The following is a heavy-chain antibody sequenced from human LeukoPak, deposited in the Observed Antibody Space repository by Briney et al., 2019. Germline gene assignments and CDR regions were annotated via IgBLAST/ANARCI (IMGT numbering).Heavy chain of an antibody. V-gene: IGHV4-59*08. Sequence: SETLSLTCTVSGGSISGFHWSWVRQPPGKGLEWIGYIHYSGSTDYNPSLKSRVTISVDTSKNQFSLKLSSVTAADTAVYYCTRHLDYYGSGSYEYWGQGTLVTVSS. D-gene: IGHD3-10*01. CDR1: GGSISGFH. CDR2: IHYSGST. CDR3: TRHLDYYGSGSYEY. J-gene: IGHJ4*02.